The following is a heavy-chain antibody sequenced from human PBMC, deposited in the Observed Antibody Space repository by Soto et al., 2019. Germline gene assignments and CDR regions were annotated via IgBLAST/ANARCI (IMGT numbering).Heavy chain of an antibody. CDR3: ARDYGDYYYYYYMDV. V-gene: IGHV1-69*04. CDR1: GGTFSSYT. Sequence: SVKVSCKASGGTFSSYTISWVRQAPGQGLEWMGRIIPILGIASYAQKFQGRVTITADKSTSTAYMELSSLRSEDTAVYYCARDYGDYYYYYYMDVWRKGTTVTV. CDR2: IIPILGIA. J-gene: IGHJ6*03. D-gene: IGHD4-17*01.